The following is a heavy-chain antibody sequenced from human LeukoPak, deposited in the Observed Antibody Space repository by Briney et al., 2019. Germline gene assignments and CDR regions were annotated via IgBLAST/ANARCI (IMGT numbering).Heavy chain of an antibody. CDR1: GFTFSSYS. V-gene: IGHV3-48*04. Sequence: GGSLRLSCAASGFTFSSYSMNWVCQAPGKGLEWVSYISSSSSTIYYADSVKGRFTISRDNAKNSLYLQMNSLRAEDTAVYYCAREGVGATTGIDYWGQGTLVTVSS. J-gene: IGHJ4*02. CDR2: ISSSSSTI. D-gene: IGHD1-26*01. CDR3: AREGVGATTGIDY.